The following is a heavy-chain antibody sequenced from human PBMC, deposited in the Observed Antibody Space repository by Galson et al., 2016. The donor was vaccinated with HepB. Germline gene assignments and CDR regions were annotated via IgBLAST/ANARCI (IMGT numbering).Heavy chain of an antibody. J-gene: IGHJ4*02. CDR1: GIPGTTFDVG. CDR3: AHRGRTRYFDT. CDR2: IYWDDEH. D-gene: IGHD3/OR15-3a*01. Sequence: PALVKPTQTLTLTCPVSGIPGTTFDVGVGWIRQSPGKAPEWLAIIYWDDEHRYSPSLKSRLTIIRDTSKNQVVLTMINMDPEDTATYYCAHRGRTRYFDTWGQGTLVTVSS. V-gene: IGHV2-5*02.